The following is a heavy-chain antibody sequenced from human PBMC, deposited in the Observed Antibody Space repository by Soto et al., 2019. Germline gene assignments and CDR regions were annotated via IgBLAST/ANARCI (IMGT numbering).Heavy chain of an antibody. V-gene: IGHV3-11*01. D-gene: IGHD6-19*01. CDR1: GFTFSDYY. CDR3: ARGRSSGWYPDAFDI. Sequence: PGGSLRLSCAASGFTFSDYYMSWIRQAPGKGLEWVSYISSSGSTIYYADSVKGRFTISRDNAKNSLYLQMNSLRAEDTAVYYCARGRSSGWYPDAFDIWGQGTMVTVSS. J-gene: IGHJ3*02. CDR2: ISSSGSTI.